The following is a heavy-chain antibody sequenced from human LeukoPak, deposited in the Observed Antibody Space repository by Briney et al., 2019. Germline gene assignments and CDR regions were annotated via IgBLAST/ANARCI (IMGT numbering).Heavy chain of an antibody. Sequence: GGSLRLSCVASGFIFSDYSMDWVRQAPGKGLEWVSSISSSSAYIFYSDSVKGRLTISRDNAQSSLYLQMNSLRAGDTAVYYCARQAVARPFDLWGQGPMVAVSS. CDR1: GFIFSDYS. CDR2: ISSSSAYI. CDR3: ARQAVARPFDL. J-gene: IGHJ3*01. V-gene: IGHV3-21*06.